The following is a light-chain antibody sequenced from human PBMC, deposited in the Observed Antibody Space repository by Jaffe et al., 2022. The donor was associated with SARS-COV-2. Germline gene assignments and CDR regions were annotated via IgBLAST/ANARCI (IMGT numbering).Light chain of an antibody. Sequence: DIVMTQSPDSLTVSLGERATINCKSSQSVLHSSDNKNYLAWYQQKPGQPPKLLIYWASTRQSGFPDRFRASGSGTDFTLTITSLQAEDVAVYYCQQYFSSPLTFGGGTRVEIK. CDR3: QQYFSSPLT. CDR2: WAS. CDR1: QSVLHSSDNKNY. V-gene: IGKV4-1*01. J-gene: IGKJ4*01.